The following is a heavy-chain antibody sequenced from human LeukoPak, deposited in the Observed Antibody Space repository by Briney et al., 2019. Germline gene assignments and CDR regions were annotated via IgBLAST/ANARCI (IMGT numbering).Heavy chain of an antibody. CDR1: GGSLSYHY. CDR3: ARDSRYSDNSGYYYSHYYMDV. J-gene: IGHJ6*03. V-gene: IGHV4-59*11. D-gene: IGHD3-22*01. CDR2: IYNSGST. Sequence: PETLSLTCTVSGGSLSYHYWSWIRQPPGKGLEWMGYIYNSGSTNYNPSLMSRVTISVDTSKTQFSLNLSSVTAADTAVYYCARDSRYSDNSGYYYSHYYMDVWGKGTTVTVSS.